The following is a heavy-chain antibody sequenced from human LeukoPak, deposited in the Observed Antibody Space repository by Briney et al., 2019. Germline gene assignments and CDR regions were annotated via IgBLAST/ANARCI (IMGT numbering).Heavy chain of an antibody. CDR2: IYYSGST. Sequence: SETLSRTCTVSGGSISSYYWSWIRQPPGKGLEWIGYIYYSGSTNYNPSLKSRVTISVDTSKNQFSLKLSSVTAADTAVYYCARDRSGYGDYENYWGQGTLVTVSS. V-gene: IGHV4-59*01. J-gene: IGHJ4*02. D-gene: IGHD4-17*01. CDR1: GGSISSYY. CDR3: ARDRSGYGDYENY.